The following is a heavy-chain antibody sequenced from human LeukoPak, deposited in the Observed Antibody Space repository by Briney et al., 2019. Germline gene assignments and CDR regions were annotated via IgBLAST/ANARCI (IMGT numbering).Heavy chain of an antibody. J-gene: IGHJ5*02. V-gene: IGHV4-39*01. CDR3: ARRLGSGWIENWFDP. CDR1: GGSISSSSYY. CDR2: IYYSGST. D-gene: IGHD6-19*01. Sequence: SETLSLTCTVSGGSISSSSYYWGWIRQPPGKGLEWIGSIYYSGSTYYNPSLKSRVTIFVDTSKNQFSLKLSSVTAADTAVYYCARRLGSGWIENWFDPWGQGTLVTVSS.